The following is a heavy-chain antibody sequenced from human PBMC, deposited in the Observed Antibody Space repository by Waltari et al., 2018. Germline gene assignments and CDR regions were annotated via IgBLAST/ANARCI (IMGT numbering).Heavy chain of an antibody. CDR2: IYSGGST. J-gene: IGHJ4*02. Sequence: EVQLVETGGGLIQPGGSLRLSCAASGFTVSSNYMSWVRQAPGKGLEWVSVIYSGGSTYYADSVKGRFTISRDNSKNTLYLQMNSLRAEDTAVYYCAKDGEAVAPWGSYFDYWGQGTLVTVSS. CDR3: AKDGEAVAPWGSYFDY. CDR1: GFTVSSNY. V-gene: IGHV3-53*05. D-gene: IGHD6-19*01.